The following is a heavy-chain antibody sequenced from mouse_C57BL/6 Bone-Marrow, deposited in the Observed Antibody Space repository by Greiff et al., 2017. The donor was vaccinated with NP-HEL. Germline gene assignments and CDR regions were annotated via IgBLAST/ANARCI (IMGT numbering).Heavy chain of an antibody. J-gene: IGHJ3*01. Sequence: QVQLKQSGAELVRPGTSVKMSCTASGYTFTNYWIGWVKQRPGHGLEWIGDIYPGGGYTNYNEKFKGKATLTADKSSSTAYMQFSSLTSEDSAIYYCARSNDGYSFAYWGQGTLVTVSA. CDR3: ARSNDGYSFAY. D-gene: IGHD2-3*01. CDR2: IYPGGGYT. CDR1: GYTFTNYW. V-gene: IGHV1-63*01.